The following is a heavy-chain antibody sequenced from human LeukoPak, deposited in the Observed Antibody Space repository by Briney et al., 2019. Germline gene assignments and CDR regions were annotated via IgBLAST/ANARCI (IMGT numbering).Heavy chain of an antibody. Sequence: ASVTVSCKASGYSFTSYGISWVRQAPGQGLEWMGWISVYNDNRKYAQNFQGRLTMTTDTFTSTAYMELRSLRSDDTAVYYCARAIWFGEGHDYWGQGTLVTVSS. V-gene: IGHV1-18*01. CDR1: GYSFTSYG. J-gene: IGHJ4*02. CDR2: ISVYNDNR. D-gene: IGHD3-10*01. CDR3: ARAIWFGEGHDY.